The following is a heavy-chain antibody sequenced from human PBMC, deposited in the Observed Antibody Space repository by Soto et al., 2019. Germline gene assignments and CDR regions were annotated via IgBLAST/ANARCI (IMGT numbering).Heavy chain of an antibody. D-gene: IGHD3-16*02. V-gene: IGHV3-23*01. CDR2: MSGSGGST. CDR3: AKSGPYSYRRVCCPYDY. Sequence: PGGSLRLSWAASGITFITYAMSWVRQATGMGLEWVSGMSGSGGSTYYADAVKGRFTISRDNSKNTLFLQMNSLRAEDTAVYYCAKSGPYSYRRVCCPYDYWGQGTLVTVSS. J-gene: IGHJ4*02. CDR1: GITFITYA.